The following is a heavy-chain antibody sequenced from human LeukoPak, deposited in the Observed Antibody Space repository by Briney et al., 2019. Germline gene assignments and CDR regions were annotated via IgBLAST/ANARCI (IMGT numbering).Heavy chain of an antibody. CDR3: ARGGPGGWYYFDY. V-gene: IGHV3-23*01. CDR1: GFTFSSFG. Sequence: GGSLRLSCAASGFTFSSFGMSWVRQAPGKGLEWVSAISSTGGTAYYADSVKGRFTISRDNAKNSLYLQMNSLRAEDTAVYYCARGGPGGWYYFDYWGQGTLVTVSS. J-gene: IGHJ4*02. D-gene: IGHD2-15*01. CDR2: ISSTGGTA.